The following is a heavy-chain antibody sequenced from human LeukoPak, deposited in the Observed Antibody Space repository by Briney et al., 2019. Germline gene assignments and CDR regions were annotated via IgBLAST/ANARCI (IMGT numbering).Heavy chain of an antibody. Sequence: KASQTLSLTCAVSGGSISSGGYSWSWIRQPPGKGLEWIGYIYHSGSTYYNPSLKSRVTISVDRSKNQFSLKLSSVTAADTAVYYCARVLRDSSGYYFDYWGQGTLVTVSS. V-gene: IGHV4-30-2*01. J-gene: IGHJ4*02. CDR3: ARVLRDSSGYYFDY. D-gene: IGHD3-22*01. CDR1: GGSISSGGYS. CDR2: IYHSGST.